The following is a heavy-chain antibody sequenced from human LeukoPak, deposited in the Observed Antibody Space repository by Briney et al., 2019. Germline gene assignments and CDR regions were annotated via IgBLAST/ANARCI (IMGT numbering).Heavy chain of an antibody. CDR3: ARRGQWGLQQSFDY. D-gene: IGHD1-26*01. V-gene: IGHV4-39*01. Sequence: SETLSLTCTVSGGSISSSSYYWGWIRQPPGKGLEWIGSIYYSGSTYYNPSLKSRVTISVDTSKNQFSLKLSSVTAADTAVYYCARRGQWGLQQSFDYWGQGTLVTVSS. J-gene: IGHJ4*02. CDR1: GGSISSSSYY. CDR2: IYYSGST.